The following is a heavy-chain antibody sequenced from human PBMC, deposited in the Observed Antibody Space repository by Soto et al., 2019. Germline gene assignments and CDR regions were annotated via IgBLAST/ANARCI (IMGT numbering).Heavy chain of an antibody. CDR1: GGTFSRYA. Sequence: AVKVSCKACGGTFSRYAISWVRQAPGQGLEWMGGIIPIFGTANYAQKFQGRVTITADESTSTAYMELSSLRSEDTAVYYCARGSYCGGDCYSGFDYWGQGTLVTVSS. V-gene: IGHV1-69*13. J-gene: IGHJ4*02. D-gene: IGHD2-21*02. CDR3: ARGSYCGGDCYSGFDY. CDR2: IIPIFGTA.